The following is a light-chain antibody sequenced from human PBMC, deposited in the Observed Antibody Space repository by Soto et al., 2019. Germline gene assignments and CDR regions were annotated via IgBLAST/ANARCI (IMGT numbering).Light chain of an antibody. J-gene: IGLJ2*01. CDR3: SSYTSIVV. CDR2: DVS. Sequence: HSALTQPASVSGSPGQSITISCTGTSSDVGGYNYVSWYQQHPGKAPKLMIYDVSNRPSGVSNRFSGSKSGNTASLTISGLQAEDEADYYCSSYTSIVVFGGGTKVTVL. CDR1: SSDVGGYNY. V-gene: IGLV2-14*01.